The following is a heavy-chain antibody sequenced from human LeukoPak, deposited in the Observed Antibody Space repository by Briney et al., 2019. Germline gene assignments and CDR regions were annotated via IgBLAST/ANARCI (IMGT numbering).Heavy chain of an antibody. CDR2: ISSSSSTI. D-gene: IGHD2-15*01. Sequence: GGSLRLSCAASGFTFSSYSMNWVRQAPGKGLEWVSYISSSSSTIYYADSVKGRFTISRDNAKNSLYLQMNSLRDEDTAVYYCARDGYCSGSCYWTFVDVWGQGTTVTVSS. CDR3: ARDGYCSGSCYWTFVDV. CDR1: GFTFSSYS. J-gene: IGHJ6*02. V-gene: IGHV3-48*02.